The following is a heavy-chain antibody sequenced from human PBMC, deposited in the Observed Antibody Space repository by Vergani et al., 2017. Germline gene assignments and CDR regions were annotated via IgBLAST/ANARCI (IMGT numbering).Heavy chain of an antibody. Sequence: VQLVESGGGVVQPGGSLRLSCAASGFTFSSYSMNWVRQAPGKGLEWVSSISSSSSYIYYADSVKGRFTISRDNAKNSLYLQMNSLRAEDTAVYYCAREGDIVVVPAAIDYWGQGTLVTVSS. J-gene: IGHJ4*02. V-gene: IGHV3-21*01. D-gene: IGHD2-2*01. CDR2: ISSSSSYI. CDR1: GFTFSSYS. CDR3: AREGDIVVVPAAIDY.